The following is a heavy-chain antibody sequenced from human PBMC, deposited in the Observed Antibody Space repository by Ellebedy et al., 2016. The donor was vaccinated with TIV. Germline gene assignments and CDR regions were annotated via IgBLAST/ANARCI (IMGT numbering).Heavy chain of an antibody. CDR2: IYGDGST. J-gene: IGHJ3*02. V-gene: IGHV3-53*01. D-gene: IGHD6-25*01. CDR3: ARDRLVGYDAFDI. CDR1: GFTVSSSY. Sequence: PGGSLRLSCAASGFTVSSSYMSWVRQAPGKGPECVSVIYGDGSTYYADSVKGRFTISRDNSKNTLYLQMNSLRAEDTAVYYCARDRLVGYDAFDIWGQGTMVTVSS.